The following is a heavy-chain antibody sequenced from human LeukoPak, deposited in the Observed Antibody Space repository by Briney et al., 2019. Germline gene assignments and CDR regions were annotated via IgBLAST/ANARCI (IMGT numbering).Heavy chain of an antibody. CDR1: GGSFSGYS. CDR2: INHSGGT. J-gene: IGHJ4*02. V-gene: IGHV4-34*01. D-gene: IGHD3-3*01. CDR3: AREPTGFWSGYLDY. Sequence: SESLSLTCAVYGGSFSGYSWNWIRQPPVKGLEWIGEINHSGGTNYNPSLKSRVTISVDTSKKQFSLKLSSVTAADTAVYYCAREPTGFWSGYLDYWGQGTLVTVSS.